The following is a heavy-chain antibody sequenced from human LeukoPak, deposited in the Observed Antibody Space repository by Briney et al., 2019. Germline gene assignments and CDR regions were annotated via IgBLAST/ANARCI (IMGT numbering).Heavy chain of an antibody. J-gene: IGHJ4*02. Sequence: TLRLSCAPSRFTFSDYYMSWIRQGPGEGLEWFTYISRSGSTIYSADSVKGRFTISRDNAKNSLYLQMNSLRAEDTAVYYCARDLEWLLPLDYWGQGTLVTVSS. V-gene: IGHV3-11*01. CDR3: ARDLEWLLPLDY. CDR1: RFTFSDYY. CDR2: ISRSGSTI. D-gene: IGHD3-3*01.